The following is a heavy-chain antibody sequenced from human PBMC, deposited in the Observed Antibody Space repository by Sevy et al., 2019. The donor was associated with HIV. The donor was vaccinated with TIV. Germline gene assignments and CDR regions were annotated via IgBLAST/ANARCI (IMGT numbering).Heavy chain of an antibody. CDR1: GFIFSKFG. Sequence: GGSLRLSCAASGFIFSKFGMHWVRQAPCKGLEWVTFIRYDGSTKYYVESVKGRFTISRDNSKNTLYLQMNSLRPEDTAVYYCAKGLGMVQGALLSDDVWGQGTMVTVSS. CDR2: IRYDGSTK. V-gene: IGHV3-30*02. D-gene: IGHD3-10*01. J-gene: IGHJ3*01. CDR3: AKGLGMVQGALLSDDV.